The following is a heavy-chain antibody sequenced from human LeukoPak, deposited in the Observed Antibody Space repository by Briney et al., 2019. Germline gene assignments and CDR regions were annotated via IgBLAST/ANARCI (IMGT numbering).Heavy chain of an antibody. Sequence: PGGSLRLSCAASGFTFSSYAMHWVRQAPGKGLEWVAVISYDGSNKYYADSVKGRFTISRDNSKNTLYLQMNSLRAEDTAVYYCARESITIFGVVPGPFDYWGQGTLVTVSS. D-gene: IGHD3-3*01. V-gene: IGHV3-30*04. J-gene: IGHJ4*02. CDR1: GFTFSSYA. CDR3: ARESITIFGVVPGPFDY. CDR2: ISYDGSNK.